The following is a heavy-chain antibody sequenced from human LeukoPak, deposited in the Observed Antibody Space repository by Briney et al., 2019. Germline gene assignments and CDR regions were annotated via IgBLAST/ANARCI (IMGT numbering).Heavy chain of an antibody. Sequence: PGGSLRLSCAASGFPFSSYSLNWVRQAPGKGLEWVSSISSSSSYIYYADSVKGRFTISRDNAKNSLYLQMNSLRAEDTAVYYCARGDSSASFDYWGQGTLVTVSS. D-gene: IGHD6-25*01. V-gene: IGHV3-21*01. J-gene: IGHJ4*02. CDR2: ISSSSSYI. CDR3: ARGDSSASFDY. CDR1: GFPFSSYS.